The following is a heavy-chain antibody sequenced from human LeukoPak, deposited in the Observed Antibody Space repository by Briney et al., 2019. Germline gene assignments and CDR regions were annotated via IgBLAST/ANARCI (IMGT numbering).Heavy chain of an antibody. CDR3: ARNRQWLLADY. CDR1: GGTFSSYA. Sequence: SVKVSCKASGGTFSSYAISWVRQAPGQGLEWMGGIIPIFGTANYAQKFQGRVMITADESTSTAYMELSSLRSEDTAVYFCARNRQWLLADYWGQGTVVTVSS. V-gene: IGHV1-69*13. D-gene: IGHD3-22*01. CDR2: IIPIFGTA. J-gene: IGHJ4*02.